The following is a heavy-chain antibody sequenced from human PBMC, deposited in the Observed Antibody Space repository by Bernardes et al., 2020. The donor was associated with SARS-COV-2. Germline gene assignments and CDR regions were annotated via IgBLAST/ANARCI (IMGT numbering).Heavy chain of an antibody. CDR2: ISYDGSNK. Sequence: GGSLRLSCAASGFTFSSYAMHWVRQAPGKGLEWVAVISYDGSNKYYADSVKGRFTISRDNSKNTLYLQMNSLRAEDTAVYYCARGVDEFNYYYYGMDVWGQGTTVTVSS. CDR1: GFTFSSYA. J-gene: IGHJ6*02. V-gene: IGHV3-30-3*01. D-gene: IGHD3-10*01. CDR3: ARGVDEFNYYYYGMDV.